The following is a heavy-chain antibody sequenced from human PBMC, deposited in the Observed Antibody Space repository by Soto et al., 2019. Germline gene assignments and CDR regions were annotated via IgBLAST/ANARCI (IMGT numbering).Heavy chain of an antibody. CDR3: ARDYSNYENSIRYNWFDP. D-gene: IGHD4-4*01. J-gene: IGHJ5*02. CDR2: IYYSGST. V-gene: IGHV4-31*03. CDR1: GGSISSGGYY. Sequence: SETLSLTCTVSGGSISSGGYYWSWIRQHPGKGLEWIGYIYYSGSTYYNPSLKSRVTISVDTSKNQFSLKLSSVTAADTAVYYCARDYSNYENSIRYNWFDPWGQGTLVTVSS.